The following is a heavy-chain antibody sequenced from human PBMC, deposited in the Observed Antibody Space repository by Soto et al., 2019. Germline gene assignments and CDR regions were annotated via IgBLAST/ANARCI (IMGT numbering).Heavy chain of an antibody. CDR2: INHSGST. Sequence: SETLSLTCAVYGGSFSGYYWSWIRQPPGKGLEWIGEINHSGSTNYNPSLKSRVTISVDTSKNQFSLKLSSVTAADTAVYYCARGEVTYYYGMDVWGQGTTVTVSS. CDR1: GGSFSGYY. D-gene: IGHD5-18*01. V-gene: IGHV4-34*01. CDR3: ARGEVTYYYGMDV. J-gene: IGHJ6*02.